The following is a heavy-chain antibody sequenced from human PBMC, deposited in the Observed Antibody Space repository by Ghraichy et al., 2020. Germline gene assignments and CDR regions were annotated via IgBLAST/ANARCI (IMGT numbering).Heavy chain of an antibody. CDR1: GYTFTSYD. Sequence: ASVKVSCKASGYTFTSYDINWVRQATGQGLEWMGWMNPNSGNTGYAQKFQGRVTMTRNTSISTAYMELSSLRSEDTAVYYCARVRDGYTYYYYGMDVWGQGTTVTVSS. V-gene: IGHV1-8*01. J-gene: IGHJ6*02. CDR2: MNPNSGNT. CDR3: ARVRDGYTYYYYGMDV. D-gene: IGHD5-24*01.